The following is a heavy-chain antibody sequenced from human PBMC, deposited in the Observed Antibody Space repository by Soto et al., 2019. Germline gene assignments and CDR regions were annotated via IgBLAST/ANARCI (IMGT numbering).Heavy chain of an antibody. J-gene: IGHJ6*02. D-gene: IGHD6-13*01. CDR1: GGSISSSSYY. Sequence: PSETLSLTCTVSGGSISSSSYYWGWIRQPPGKGLEWIGSIYYSGSTYYNPSLKSRVTISVDTSKNQFSLKLSSVTAADTAVYYCARHVDSSSWLRALYYYYGMDVWGQGTTVTVSS. V-gene: IGHV4-39*01. CDR2: IYYSGST. CDR3: ARHVDSSSWLRALYYYYGMDV.